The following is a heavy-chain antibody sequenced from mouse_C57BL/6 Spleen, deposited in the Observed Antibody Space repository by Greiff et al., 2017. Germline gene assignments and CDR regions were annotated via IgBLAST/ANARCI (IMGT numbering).Heavy chain of an antibody. D-gene: IGHD2-1*01. V-gene: IGHV1-80*01. CDR2: IYPGDGDT. J-gene: IGHJ4*01. Sequence: QVQLKQSGAELVKPGASVKISCKASGYAFSSYWMNWVKQRPGKGLEWIGQIYPGDGDTNYNGKFTGKATLTADTSSSTAYMQLSSLTSEDSAVYFCAREGYGNYYAMDYWGQGTSVTVSS. CDR3: AREGYGNYYAMDY. CDR1: GYAFSSYW.